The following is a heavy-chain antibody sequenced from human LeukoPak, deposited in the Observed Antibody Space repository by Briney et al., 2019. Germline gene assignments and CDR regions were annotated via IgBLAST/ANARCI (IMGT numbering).Heavy chain of an antibody. V-gene: IGHV4-34*01. Sequence: SETLSLTCAVYGGAFSGYYWSWIRQPPGKGLEWIGEINHSGSTNYNPSLKSRVTISVDTSKNQFSLKLSSVTAADTAVYYCARGRAIRYFDYWGQGTLVTVSS. CDR2: INHSGST. CDR1: GGAFSGYY. CDR3: ARGRAIRYFDY. J-gene: IGHJ4*02.